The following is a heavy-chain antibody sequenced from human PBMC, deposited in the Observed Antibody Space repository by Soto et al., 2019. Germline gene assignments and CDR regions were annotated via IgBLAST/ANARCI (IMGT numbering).Heavy chain of an antibody. V-gene: IGHV4-34*01. Sequence: PSETLSLTCAVYGGSFSGYYWSWIRQPPGKGLEWIGEINHSGSTNYNPSLKSRVTISVDTSKNQFSLKLSSVTAADTAVYYCARELTGTTWQYYYYYGMDVWGQGTTVTVSS. CDR1: GGSFSGYY. CDR2: INHSGST. D-gene: IGHD1-7*01. CDR3: ARELTGTTWQYYYYYGMDV. J-gene: IGHJ6*02.